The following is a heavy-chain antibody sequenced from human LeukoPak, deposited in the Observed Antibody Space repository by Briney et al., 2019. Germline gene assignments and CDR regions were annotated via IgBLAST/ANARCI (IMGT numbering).Heavy chain of an antibody. CDR3: ARFGRGGVERPLYYFDY. CDR2: ISSSGSTI. D-gene: IGHD1-1*01. J-gene: IGHJ4*02. Sequence: KTGGSLRLSCAASGFTFSDYYMSWIRQTPGKGLEWVSYISSSGSTIYYADSVKGRFTISRDNAKNSLYLQMNSLRAEDTAVYYCARFGRGGVERPLYYFDYWGQGTLVTVSS. CDR1: GFTFSDYY. V-gene: IGHV3-11*04.